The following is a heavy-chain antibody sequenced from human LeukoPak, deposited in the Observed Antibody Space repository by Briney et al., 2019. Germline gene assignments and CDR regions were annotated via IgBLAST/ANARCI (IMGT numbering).Heavy chain of an antibody. J-gene: IGHJ3*02. Sequence: GGSLRLSCAASGFTFSSYGMHWVRQAPGKGLEWVAFIRYDGSNKYYADSVKGRFTISRDNAKNSLYLQMNSLRAEDMALYYCAKSPGLSGSLDDAFDIWGQGTMVTVSS. CDR2: IRYDGSNK. V-gene: IGHV3-30*02. CDR1: GFTFSSYG. CDR3: AKSPGLSGSLDDAFDI. D-gene: IGHD1-26*01.